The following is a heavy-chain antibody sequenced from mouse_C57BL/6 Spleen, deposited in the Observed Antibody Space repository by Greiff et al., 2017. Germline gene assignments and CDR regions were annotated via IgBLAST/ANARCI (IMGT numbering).Heavy chain of an antibody. CDR1: GYTFTSYW. CDR3: APYGSNYAMDY. J-gene: IGHJ4*01. D-gene: IGHD1-1*01. Sequence: QVQLQQPGAELVKPGASVKLSCKASGYTFTSYWMHWVKQRPGQGLEWIGMIHPNSGSTNYNEKFTSKATLTVDKSSSTAYMQLSSLTSEDSAVYYCAPYGSNYAMDYWGQGTSVTVSS. V-gene: IGHV1-64*01. CDR2: IHPNSGST.